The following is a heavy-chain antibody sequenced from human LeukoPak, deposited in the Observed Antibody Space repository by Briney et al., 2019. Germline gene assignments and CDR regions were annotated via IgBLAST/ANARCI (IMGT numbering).Heavy chain of an antibody. CDR1: GGSISHYY. CDR3: ARVKGSNWFDP. V-gene: IGHV4-59*01. CDR2: IYYSGTT. Sequence: SETLSLTCTVSGGSISHYYWSWIRQPPGKGLEWIGYIYYSGTTNYNPSFKSRVTISVDTSKNQFSLKLNSVTAADTAVYYCARVKGSNWFDPWGQGTLVTVSS. D-gene: IGHD6-6*01. J-gene: IGHJ5*02.